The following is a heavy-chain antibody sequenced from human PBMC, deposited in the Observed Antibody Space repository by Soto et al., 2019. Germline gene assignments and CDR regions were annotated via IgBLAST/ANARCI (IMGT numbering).Heavy chain of an antibody. CDR3: AREEWELRFLEY. CDR2: IYYSGST. D-gene: IGHD1-26*01. CDR1: CFSIRSCCFY. J-gene: IGHJ4*02. V-gene: IGHV4-31*03. Sequence: PSETLSLTCTVSCFSIRSCCFYWGWIPQHPGKGREWSGYIYYSGSTYYNPSLKSRVTLSVDTSKNQFSLKLSSVTAADTAVYYCAREEWELRFLEYGGQGTLVTVSS.